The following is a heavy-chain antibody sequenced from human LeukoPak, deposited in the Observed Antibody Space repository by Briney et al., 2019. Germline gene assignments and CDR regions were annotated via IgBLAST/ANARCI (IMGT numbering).Heavy chain of an antibody. CDR2: ICGSTGST. CDR3: AKHRGGSCYSSFDF. D-gene: IGHD2-15*01. V-gene: IGHV3-23*01. Sequence: GSLRLSCAASGFTFSTYAMSWVRQAPAKGLEWVSAICGSTGSTYYADSVKGRFTISRDNSKNTLYLQMNSLRAEDTAVYYCAKHRGGSCYSSFDFWGQGAQVTVSS. J-gene: IGHJ4*02. CDR1: GFTFSTYA.